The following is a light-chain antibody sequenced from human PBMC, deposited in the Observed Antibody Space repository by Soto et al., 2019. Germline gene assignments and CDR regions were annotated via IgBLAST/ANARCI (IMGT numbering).Light chain of an antibody. J-gene: IGLJ2*01. V-gene: IGLV1-44*01. Sequence: QSVLTQPPSASGTPGQRVTSSCSGSSSNIGSNTVNWSQQLPGTAPKLLIYTNNQRPSGVPDRFSGSKSGTSASLAISGLQSEDEADYYCATWDDSLSGDVVFGGGTKLTVL. CDR1: SSNIGSNT. CDR3: ATWDDSLSGDVV. CDR2: TNN.